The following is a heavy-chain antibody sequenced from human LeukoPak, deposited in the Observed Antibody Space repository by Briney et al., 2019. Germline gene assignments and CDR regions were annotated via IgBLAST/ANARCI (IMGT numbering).Heavy chain of an antibody. CDR3: ARAPKVLRGVSNYYYYGMDV. CDR2: TYYMSKWIS. Sequence: SQTLSLTCAISGDSVSSNSAAWNWIRQSPSRGLEWLGRTYYMSKWISDYAVFVKSRITINPDTSKNQFSLKLSSVTAADTAVYYCARAPKVLRGVSNYYYYGMDVWGQGTTVTVSS. V-gene: IGHV6-1*01. J-gene: IGHJ6*02. D-gene: IGHD3-10*01. CDR1: GDSVSSNSAA.